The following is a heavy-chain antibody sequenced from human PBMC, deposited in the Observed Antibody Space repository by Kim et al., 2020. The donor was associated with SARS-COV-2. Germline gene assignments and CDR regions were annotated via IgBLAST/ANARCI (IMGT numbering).Heavy chain of an antibody. CDR3: AKDGTFTLVVWELQGWYYFDY. CDR2: ISGSGGST. J-gene: IGHJ4*02. CDR1: GFTFSSYA. V-gene: IGHV3-23*01. Sequence: GGSLRLSCAASGFTFSSYAMSWVRQAPGKGLEWVSAISGSGGSTYYADSVKGRFTISRDNSKNTLYLQMNSLRAEDTAVYYCAKDGTFTLVVWELQGWYYFDYWGQGTLVTVSS. D-gene: IGHD1-26*01.